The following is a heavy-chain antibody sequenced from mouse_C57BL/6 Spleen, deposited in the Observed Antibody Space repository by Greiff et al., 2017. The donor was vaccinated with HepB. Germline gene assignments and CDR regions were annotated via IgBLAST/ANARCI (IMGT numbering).Heavy chain of an antibody. V-gene: IGHV1-22*01. CDR3: ARTYYSNYGYFDV. CDR1: GYTFTDYN. CDR2: INPNNGGT. J-gene: IGHJ1*03. D-gene: IGHD2-5*01. Sequence: EVKLQESGPELVKPGASVKMSCKASGYTFTDYNMHWVKQSHGKSLEWIGYINPNNGGTSYNQKFKGKATLTVNKSSSTAYMELRSLTSEDSAVYYCARTYYSNYGYFDVWGTGTTVTVSS.